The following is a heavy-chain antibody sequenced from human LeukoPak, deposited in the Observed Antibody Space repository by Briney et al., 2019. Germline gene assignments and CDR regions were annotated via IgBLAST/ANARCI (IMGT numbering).Heavy chain of an antibody. J-gene: IGHJ4*02. CDR2: IKKDRSEK. CDR1: EFTFNRYC. V-gene: IGHV3-7*03. CDR3: ARGLAAPDY. D-gene: IGHD6-13*01. Sequence: GGSLRLSCAASEFTFNRYCMSWLRKAPGQGLEWVANIKKDRSEKYFVDSVKGRFTISRDNAKNSVHLQMNSLRAEDTAVYYCARGLAAPDYWGQGTLVTVSS.